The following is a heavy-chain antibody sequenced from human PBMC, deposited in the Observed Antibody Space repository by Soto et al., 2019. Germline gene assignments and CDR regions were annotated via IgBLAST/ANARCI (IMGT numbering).Heavy chain of an antibody. D-gene: IGHD6-19*01. V-gene: IGHV3-73*01. CDR3: TRHQGIKQYSSGWYYYYGMDV. CDR1: GFTFSGSA. Sequence: VGSLRLSCAASGFTFSGSAMHWVRPASGKGLEWVGRIRSKANSYATAYAASVKGRFTISRDDSKNTAYLQMNSLKTEDTAVYYCTRHQGIKQYSSGWYYYYGMDVWGQGTTVTVSS. J-gene: IGHJ6*02. CDR2: IRSKANSYAT.